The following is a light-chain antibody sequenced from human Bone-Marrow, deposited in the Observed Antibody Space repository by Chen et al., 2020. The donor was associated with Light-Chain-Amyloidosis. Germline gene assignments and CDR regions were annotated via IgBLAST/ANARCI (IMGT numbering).Light chain of an antibody. J-gene: IGLJ3*02. CDR2: RNN. Sequence: QSVLTQPPSASGTPGQRVTISCSGSSSNIGSNYVYWYQKLPGTAPKLLNFRNNQRPSGVPARFSGSKSGTSASLAISGLRSEDEAAYYCAAWDDSLSGFWVFGGGTKLTVL. V-gene: IGLV1-47*01. CDR3: AAWDDSLSGFWV. CDR1: SSNIGSNY.